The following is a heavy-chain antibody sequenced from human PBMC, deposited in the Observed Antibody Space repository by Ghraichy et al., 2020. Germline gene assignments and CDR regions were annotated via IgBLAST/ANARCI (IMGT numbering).Heavy chain of an antibody. CDR3: ARVSDYSKRPNKYYFDY. CDR1: GFTFSSYW. J-gene: IGHJ4*02. D-gene: IGHD4-11*01. CDR2: INSDGSST. Sequence: GGSLRLSCAASGFTFSSYWMHWVRQAPGKGLVWVSRINSDGSSTSYADSVKGRFTISRDNAKNTLYLQMNSLRAEDTAVYYCARVSDYSKRPNKYYFDYWGQGTLVTVSS. V-gene: IGHV3-74*01.